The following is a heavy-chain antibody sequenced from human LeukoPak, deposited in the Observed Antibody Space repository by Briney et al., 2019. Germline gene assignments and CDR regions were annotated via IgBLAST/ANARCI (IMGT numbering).Heavy chain of an antibody. CDR3: AREAYTTGADY. J-gene: IGHJ4*02. CDR1: GYTFTSYG. CDR2: ISAYNGNA. V-gene: IGHV1-18*01. D-gene: IGHD3-16*01. Sequence: ASVKVSCKASGYTFTSYGVSWVRQAPGQGLEWMGWISAYNGNANYVQRLQGRVTLTTDTFTTTAYMELRSLTSDDTAVYYCAREAYTTGADYWGQGTLVTVSS.